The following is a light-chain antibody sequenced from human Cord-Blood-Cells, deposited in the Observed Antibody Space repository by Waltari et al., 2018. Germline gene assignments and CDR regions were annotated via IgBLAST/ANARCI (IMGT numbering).Light chain of an antibody. CDR3: QQSYSTLT. CDR2: AAS. V-gene: IGKV1-39*01. J-gene: IGKJ4*01. Sequence: DIQMTQSPSSLSASVGERVTITCRASQSISSYVNWYQQKPGKAPKLLIYAASSLQSGVPSRFSGSGSGTDFTLTISSLQPEDFATYYCQQSYSTLTFGGGTKVEIK. CDR1: QSISSY.